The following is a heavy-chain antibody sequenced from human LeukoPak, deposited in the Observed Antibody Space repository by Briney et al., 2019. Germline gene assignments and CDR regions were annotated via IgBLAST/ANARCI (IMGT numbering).Heavy chain of an antibody. CDR3: ARGAHYDLWSGYDY. D-gene: IGHD3-3*01. CDR1: GFTFSSHD. CDR2: ISNNGGST. V-gene: IGHV3-64*01. J-gene: IGHJ4*02. Sequence: GGSLRLSCAASGFTFSSHDMHWVRQAPGKGLEYVSSISNNGGSTYYAQSVKGRFIISRDNSKNRLYLQMGGLRAEDMAVYYCARGAHYDLWSGYDYWGQGTLVTVSS.